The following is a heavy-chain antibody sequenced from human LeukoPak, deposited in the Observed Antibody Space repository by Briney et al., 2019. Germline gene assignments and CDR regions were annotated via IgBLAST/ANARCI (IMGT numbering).Heavy chain of an antibody. J-gene: IGHJ6*04. Sequence: GGSLRLSCAASGFTFSSYEMNWVRQAPGKGLEWVSYISSSGSTIYYADSVKGRFTISRDNAKNSLYLQMNSLRAEDTAVYYCARDPGSGSYYPPGYYYGMDVWAKGPRSPSPQ. D-gene: IGHD3-10*01. CDR2: ISSSGSTI. CDR3: ARDPGSGSYYPPGYYYGMDV. V-gene: IGHV3-48*03. CDR1: GFTFSSYE.